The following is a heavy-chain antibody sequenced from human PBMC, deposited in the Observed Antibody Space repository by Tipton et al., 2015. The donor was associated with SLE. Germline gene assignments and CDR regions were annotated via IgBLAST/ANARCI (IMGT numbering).Heavy chain of an antibody. D-gene: IGHD3-22*01. CDR3: ARGYNYYDSSGYRYYFDY. CDR1: GGSISSSSYY. J-gene: IGHJ4*02. CDR2: IYYSGST. Sequence: TLSLTCTVSGGSISSSSYYWGWIRQPPGKGLEWIGSIYYSGSTYYNPSLKSRVTIYVDTSKNEFSLKLSSVTAADTAVYYCARGYNYYDSSGYRYYFDYWGQGTLVTVSS. V-gene: IGHV4-39*01.